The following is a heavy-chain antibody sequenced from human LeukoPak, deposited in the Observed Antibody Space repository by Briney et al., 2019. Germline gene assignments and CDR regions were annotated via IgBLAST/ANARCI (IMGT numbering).Heavy chain of an antibody. J-gene: IGHJ4*02. CDR3: ALIPPGRIAVAGRGPGEDY. V-gene: IGHV4-39*01. D-gene: IGHD6-19*01. CDR2: INHSGST. CDR1: GGSISSSSYY. Sequence: MTSETLSLTCTVSGGSISSSSYYWGWIRQPPGKGLEWIGEINHSGSTNYNPPLKSRVTISVDTSKNQFSLKLSSVTAADTAVYYCALIPPGRIAVAGRGPGEDYWGQGTLVTVSS.